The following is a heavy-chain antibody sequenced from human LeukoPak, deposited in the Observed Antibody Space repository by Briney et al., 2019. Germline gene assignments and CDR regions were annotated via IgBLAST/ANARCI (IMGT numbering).Heavy chain of an antibody. CDR2: INPNSGGT. J-gene: IGHJ6*02. Sequence: ASVKVSCKASGYTFTGYYMHWVRQAPGQGLEWMGWINPNSGGTNYAQKFQGWVTMTRDTSISTAYMELSRLRSDDTAVYYCARRDHSSGPSRYGMDVWGQGTTATVSS. CDR3: ARRDHSSGPSRYGMDV. D-gene: IGHD3-22*01. CDR1: GYTFTGYY. V-gene: IGHV1-2*04.